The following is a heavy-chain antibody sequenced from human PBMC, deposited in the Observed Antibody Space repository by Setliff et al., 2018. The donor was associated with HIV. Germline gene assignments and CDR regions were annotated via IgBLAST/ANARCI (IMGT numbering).Heavy chain of an antibody. CDR1: GFTFSSYA. J-gene: IGHJ4*02. V-gene: IGHV3-23*01. CDR3: VREVSTTPYYFNY. D-gene: IGHD5-12*01. Sequence: GGSLRLSCAASGFTFSSYAMSWVRQAPGKGLEWVSAISGSGGSTYYADSVKGQFTISRDNSKNTLFLQMNSLRAEDTAVYYCVREVSTTPYYFNYWGQGALVTVSS. CDR2: ISGSGGST.